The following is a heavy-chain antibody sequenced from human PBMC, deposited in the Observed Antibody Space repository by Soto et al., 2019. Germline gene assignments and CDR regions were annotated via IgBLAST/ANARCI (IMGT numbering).Heavy chain of an antibody. D-gene: IGHD2-2*01. CDR3: ARDKGYYAVLD. V-gene: IGHV1-69*01. CDR2: IFPIFGTA. CDR1: GATFSSYV. Sequence: QVQLVQSGAGVKKPGSSVKASCKAFGATFSSYVISWGRQAPGQGLEGMGGIFPIFGTANYAQKFQGRVTITADESTSTAYMELSSLRSEDTAVYYCARDKGYYAVLDWGQGTLVTVSS. J-gene: IGHJ4*02.